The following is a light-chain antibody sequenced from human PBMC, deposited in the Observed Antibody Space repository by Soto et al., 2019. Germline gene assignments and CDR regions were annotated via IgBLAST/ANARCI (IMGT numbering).Light chain of an antibody. CDR3: SSYTSSNTLL. Sequence: QSVLTQPASVSGSPGQSITISCTGTSSNVGGYHYVSWYQQHPGKAPKLMIYEVSNRPSGVSNRFSGSKSGNTASLTISGLQPEDETDYYCSSYTSSNTLLFGTGTKFAGL. V-gene: IGLV2-14*01. J-gene: IGLJ1*01. CDR2: EVS. CDR1: SSNVGGYHY.